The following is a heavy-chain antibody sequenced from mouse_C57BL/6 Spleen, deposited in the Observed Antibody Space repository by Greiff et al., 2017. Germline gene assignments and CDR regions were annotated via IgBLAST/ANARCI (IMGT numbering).Heavy chain of an antibody. Sequence: VQLQQSGPELVKPGASVKISCKASGYAFSSSWMNWVKQRPGKGLEWIGRIYPGDGDTNYNGKFKGKATLTADKSSSTAYMQLSSLTSEDSAVDFCASLYLDVWGTGTTVTVSS. CDR1: GYAFSSSW. CDR2: IYPGDGDT. CDR3: ASLYLDV. J-gene: IGHJ1*03. V-gene: IGHV1-82*01.